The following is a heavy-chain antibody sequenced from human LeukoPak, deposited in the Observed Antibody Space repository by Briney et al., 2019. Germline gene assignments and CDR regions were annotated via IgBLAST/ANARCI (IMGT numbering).Heavy chain of an antibody. V-gene: IGHV3-7*03. J-gene: IGHJ6*02. CDR1: GFTFSSYW. CDR3: ARINRVVVVAATSMDV. Sequence: PGGSLRLSCAASGFTFSSYWMNWLRQAPGKGLEWVANINQDGSEKFYVDSVKGRFTISRDNAKNSLYLQLNSLRAEDTAVYYCARINRVVVVAATSMDVWGQGTTVTVSS. D-gene: IGHD2-15*01. CDR2: INQDGSEK.